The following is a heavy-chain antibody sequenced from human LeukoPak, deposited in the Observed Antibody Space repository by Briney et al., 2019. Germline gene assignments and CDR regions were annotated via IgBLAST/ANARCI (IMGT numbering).Heavy chain of an antibody. V-gene: IGHV3-43*01. CDR2: ISLDVGRR. J-gene: IGHJ4*02. Sequence: PGGSLRLSCAASGFTFDGYTMHWVRQAPGKGLEWVSLISLDVGRRRYIDSMKGRCTISRDNSKNSLYLQMNSLRTEDSAFYYCARDRGGPISSWGQGTLVTVSS. D-gene: IGHD3-16*01. CDR1: GFTFDGYT. CDR3: ARDRGGPISS.